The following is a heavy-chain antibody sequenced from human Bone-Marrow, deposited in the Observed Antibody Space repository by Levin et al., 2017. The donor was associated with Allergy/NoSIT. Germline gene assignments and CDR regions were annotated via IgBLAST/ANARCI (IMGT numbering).Heavy chain of an antibody. CDR1: GYNFIGYY. Sequence: GESLKISCKASGYNFIGYYLYWVRQAPGQGLEWMGRINPNSGGTNYAQKFQGRVTLTRDTSISTAYMELSSLRSDDTAVYYCATPDVSHYVSYWGQGTLVTVSS. D-gene: IGHD1-26*01. CDR2: INPNSGGT. CDR3: ATPDVSHYVSY. V-gene: IGHV1-2*06. J-gene: IGHJ4*02.